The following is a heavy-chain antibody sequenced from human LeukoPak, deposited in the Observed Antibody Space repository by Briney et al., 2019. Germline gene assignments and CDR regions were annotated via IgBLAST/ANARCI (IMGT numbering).Heavy chain of an antibody. CDR2: INPINGST. CDR1: GYTFTNYY. V-gene: IGHV1-46*01. D-gene: IGHD3-9*01. J-gene: IGHJ4*02. Sequence: ASVKVSCKTSGYTFTNYYMHWVRQAPGQGLEWMGIINPINGSTTYAQNFQGRVTMTRDMSTSTVYMKLSGLRSEDTAVYFCARDLFDGSSPFDYWGQGTLVTVSS. CDR3: ARDLFDGSSPFDY.